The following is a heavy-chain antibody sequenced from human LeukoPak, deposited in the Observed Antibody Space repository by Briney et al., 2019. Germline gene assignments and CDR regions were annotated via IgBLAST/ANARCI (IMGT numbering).Heavy chain of an antibody. V-gene: IGHV3-64D*06. CDR3: VKGSGKDYYGSGSPRGGFDY. CDR2: INSNGGSA. Sequence: AGGSLRLSCSASGFAFSSYAMHWVHQAPGKGLEYVASINSNGGSANYADSVKGRFTISRDNSKNTLYLQMSSLRPEDTAVYYCVKGSGKDYYGSGSPRGGFDYWGQGTLVTVSS. D-gene: IGHD3-10*01. CDR1: GFAFSSYA. J-gene: IGHJ4*02.